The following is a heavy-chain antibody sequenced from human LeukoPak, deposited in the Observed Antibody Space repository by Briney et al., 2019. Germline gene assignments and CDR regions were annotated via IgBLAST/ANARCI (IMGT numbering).Heavy chain of an antibody. J-gene: IGHJ4*02. CDR2: IFSGST. D-gene: IGHD5-24*01. CDR3: KQVATSFRDY. Sequence: SETLSLTCSVSGGSVSTSSYYWDWIRQPPGKGLEWIGNIFSGSTYYNPSLKSRVTISVDTSNNRFSLILNSVTAADTAVYARKQVATSFRDYWGQGTLVTVSS. CDR1: GGSVSTSSYY. V-gene: IGHV4-39*01.